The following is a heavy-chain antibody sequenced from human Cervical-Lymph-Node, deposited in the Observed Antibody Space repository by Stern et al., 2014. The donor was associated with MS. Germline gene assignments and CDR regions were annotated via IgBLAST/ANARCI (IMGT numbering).Heavy chain of an antibody. CDR3: ARIEGGLTADV. D-gene: IGHD1-26*01. Sequence: EVQLVESGGGVVQPGGSLRLSCAASGFTFSRFVLHWVRQAPGKGLEYVSAISMNGGSTYYATSVKGRFTISRDNSKNTLYLQMGSLRAEDSAVYHCARIEGGLTADVWGQGTAVTVSS. CDR2: ISMNGGST. V-gene: IGHV3-64*01. J-gene: IGHJ6*02. CDR1: GFTFSRFV.